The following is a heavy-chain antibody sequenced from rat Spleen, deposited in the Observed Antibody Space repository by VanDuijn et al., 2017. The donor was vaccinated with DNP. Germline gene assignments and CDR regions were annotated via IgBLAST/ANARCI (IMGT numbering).Heavy chain of an antibody. V-gene: IGHV5-7*01. J-gene: IGHJ3*01. CDR1: GFTFSDYY. CDR2: ISYDGSNT. CDR3: ATHPLTTVAPNWFAS. D-gene: IGHD1-1*01. Sequence: EVQLVESGGGLVQPGRSLKLSCAASGFTFSDYYMAWVRQAPKKGLECVAYISYDGSNTYYRDSVKGRFTISRDNAKSTLYLQMDSLGSEDTATYYCATHPLTTVAPNWFASWGRGTLVTVSS.